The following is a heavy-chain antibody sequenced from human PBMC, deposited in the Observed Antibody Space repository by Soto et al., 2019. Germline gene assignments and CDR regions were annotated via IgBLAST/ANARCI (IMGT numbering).Heavy chain of an antibody. CDR1: GFTFSRYA. J-gene: IGHJ4*02. Sequence: PGGSLRLSCAASGFTFSRYAMSWVRQAPGKGLEWVSAISGSGDSTYNADSVKGRFTISRDNSKNTLYLQMNSLRPEDTALYYCAKDEYYYSRSGYYIFDYWGQGTLVTVSS. D-gene: IGHD3-22*01. CDR2: ISGSGDST. V-gene: IGHV3-23*01. CDR3: AKDEYYYSRSGYYIFDY.